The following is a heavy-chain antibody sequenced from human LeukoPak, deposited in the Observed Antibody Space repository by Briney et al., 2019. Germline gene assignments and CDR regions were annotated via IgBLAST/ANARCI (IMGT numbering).Heavy chain of an antibody. CDR3: ARERRLKGTAAAGTGYGMDV. Sequence: ASVKVSCKASGYTFTSYGISWVRQAPGQGLEWMGWISAYNGNTNYAQKLQGRVTMTTDTSTSTAYMELRSLRSDDTAVYYCARERRLKGTAAAGTGYGMDVWGQGTTVTVSS. CDR2: ISAYNGNT. D-gene: IGHD6-13*01. V-gene: IGHV1-18*01. J-gene: IGHJ6*02. CDR1: GYTFTSYG.